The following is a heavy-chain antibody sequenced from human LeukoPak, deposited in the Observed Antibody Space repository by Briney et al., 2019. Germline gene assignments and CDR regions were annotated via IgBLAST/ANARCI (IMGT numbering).Heavy chain of an antibody. Sequence: GGSLILSCAASGFTFSSYWMHWVRQAPGKGLEWVAVISYDGSNKFYADSVKGRFTISRDNSKNTLYLQMNSLRAEDTAVYYCAKLGYSSGWYDFQIDAFDFWGQGTMVTVSS. J-gene: IGHJ3*01. CDR2: ISYDGSNK. CDR1: GFTFSSYW. D-gene: IGHD6-19*01. V-gene: IGHV3-30*18. CDR3: AKLGYSSGWYDFQIDAFDF.